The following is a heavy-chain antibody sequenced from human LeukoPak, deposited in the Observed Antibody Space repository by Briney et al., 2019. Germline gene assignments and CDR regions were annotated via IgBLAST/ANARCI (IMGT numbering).Heavy chain of an antibody. CDR1: GFTFSSYA. CDR2: ISYDGSNK. V-gene: IGHV3-30*04. CDR3: AREFAKGIAYYFDY. J-gene: IGHJ4*02. Sequence: PGRSLRLSCAASGFTFSSYAMHWVRQAPGKGLERVAVISYDGSNKYYADSVKGRFTISRDNSKNTLYLQMNSLRAEDTAVYYCAREFAKGIAYYFDYWGQGTLVTVSS. D-gene: IGHD6-13*01.